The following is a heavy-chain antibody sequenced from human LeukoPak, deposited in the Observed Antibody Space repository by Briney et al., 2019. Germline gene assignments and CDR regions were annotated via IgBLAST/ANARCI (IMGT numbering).Heavy chain of an antibody. CDR2: ISYDGSNK. Sequence: GGSLRLSCATSGFTFNSFGMHWARQAPGKGLEWVAFISYDGSNKDYADSVKGRFTISRDNSKNTLFLQMNSLRAEDTAVYYCAKVGYYYDSSGADVDAFDIWGQGTMVTVSS. J-gene: IGHJ3*02. CDR1: GFTFNSFG. V-gene: IGHV3-30*18. D-gene: IGHD3-22*01. CDR3: AKVGYYYDSSGADVDAFDI.